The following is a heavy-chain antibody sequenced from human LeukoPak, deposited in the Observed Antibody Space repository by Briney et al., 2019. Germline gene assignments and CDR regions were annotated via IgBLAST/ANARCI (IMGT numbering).Heavy chain of an antibody. V-gene: IGHV4-34*01. CDR3: ARFTIVVVMDAFDI. Sequence: SETLSLTCAVYGGSFSGYYWSWLRQPPGKGLEWIGEINHSGSTNYNPSLKSRVTISVDTSKNQFSLKLSSVTAADTAVYYCARFTIVVVMDAFDIWGQGTMVTVSS. CDR1: GGSFSGYY. J-gene: IGHJ3*02. D-gene: IGHD3-22*01. CDR2: INHSGST.